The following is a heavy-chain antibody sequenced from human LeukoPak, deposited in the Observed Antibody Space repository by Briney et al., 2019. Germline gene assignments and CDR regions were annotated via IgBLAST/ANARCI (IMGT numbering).Heavy chain of an antibody. CDR3: ATSVYSSGWHPFFDY. Sequence: SETLSLTCTVSGDSISNHNYFWGWIRQPPGKGLEWIGSIHYIGSTYFNLSLKSRVTVSVDTSKNHFSLKLSSVTAANTAVYYCATSVYSSGWHPFFDYWGQGAPVTVSS. V-gene: IGHV4-39*02. J-gene: IGHJ4*02. CDR2: IHYIGST. CDR1: GDSISNHNYF. D-gene: IGHD6-19*01.